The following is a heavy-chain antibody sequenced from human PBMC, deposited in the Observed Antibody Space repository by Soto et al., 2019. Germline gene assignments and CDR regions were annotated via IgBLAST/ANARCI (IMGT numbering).Heavy chain of an antibody. V-gene: IGHV4-59*08. J-gene: IGHJ6*02. Sequence: QVQLQESGPGLVKPSETLSLTCTVSGGSISNFYWTWIRQPPGKGLEWIGNVHYSGSINYNPSLKSRLTTSLATAKNQLSLNLSSVTAADTAVYSCARHKDAGSDRGGMDVWGQGTTVTVSS. CDR1: GGSISNFY. CDR2: VHYSGSI. CDR3: ARHKDAGSDRGGMDV. D-gene: IGHD6-25*01.